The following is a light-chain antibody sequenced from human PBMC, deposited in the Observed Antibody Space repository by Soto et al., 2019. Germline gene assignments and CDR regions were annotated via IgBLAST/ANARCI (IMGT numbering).Light chain of an antibody. CDR3: QQYNNWPPRT. CDR2: DAS. V-gene: IGKV3-15*01. Sequence: ILMTQSPSILSGSPGERATLSCRASQSVSSNLAWYQQKPVQYPRLLIYDASTRATGITTRLSGSGSGRELIIIISSMQSEDFVVYYCQQYNNWPPRTFGQGTKVDIK. J-gene: IGKJ1*01. CDR1: QSVSSN.